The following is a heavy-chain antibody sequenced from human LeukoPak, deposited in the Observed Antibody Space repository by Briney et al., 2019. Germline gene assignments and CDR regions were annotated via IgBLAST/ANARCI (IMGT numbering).Heavy chain of an antibody. Sequence: ASVKVSCKASGYTFISYGISWVRQAPGQGLEWMGWISAYNGNTNYAQKLQGRVTMTTDTSTSTAYMELRSLRSDDTAVYYCARTPSSSILLWSEYYFDYWGQGTLVTVSS. CDR2: ISAYNGNT. D-gene: IGHD5-18*01. J-gene: IGHJ4*02. CDR1: GYTFISYG. CDR3: ARTPSSSILLWSEYYFDY. V-gene: IGHV1-18*04.